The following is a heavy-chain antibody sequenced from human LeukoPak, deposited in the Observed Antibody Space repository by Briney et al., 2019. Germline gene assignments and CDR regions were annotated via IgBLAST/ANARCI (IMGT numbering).Heavy chain of an antibody. CDR2: ISHIGRT. CDR1: GDSFSSHY. D-gene: IGHD4-17*01. J-gene: IGHJ3*02. CDR3: ARDLVTVTKGFDI. Sequence: LETLSLACAVSGDSFSSHYWTWIRQSPGTGLEWIGYISHIGRTNYNPSLKSRVTISIDTSKNQFSLKLRSVTAADTAVYYSARDLVTVTKGFDIWGQGTMVSVSS. V-gene: IGHV4-59*11.